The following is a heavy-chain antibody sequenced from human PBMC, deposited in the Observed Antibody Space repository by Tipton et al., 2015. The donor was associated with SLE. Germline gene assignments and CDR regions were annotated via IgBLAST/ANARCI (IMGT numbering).Heavy chain of an antibody. V-gene: IGHV4-34*01. CDR3: ARVRYDFWSGYFDY. Sequence: TLSLTCAVYGESFSGYYWSWIRQSPGKGLEWIGEINHSGSSNFNPSLKSRVTMSLDKSKNQFSLRLSSVTAADTAVYYCARVRYDFWSGYFDYWGQGTLVTVSS. CDR2: INHSGSS. D-gene: IGHD3-3*01. J-gene: IGHJ4*02. CDR1: GESFSGYY.